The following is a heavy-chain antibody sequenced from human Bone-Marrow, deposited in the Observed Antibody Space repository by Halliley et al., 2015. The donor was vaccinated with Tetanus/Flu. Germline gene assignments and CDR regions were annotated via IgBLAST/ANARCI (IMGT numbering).Heavy chain of an antibody. CDR2: ISWGGDGI. D-gene: IGHD4-17*01. CDR1: GFTFDDYA. J-gene: IGHJ3*01. Sequence: SLRLSCAGSGFTFDDYAMHWVRQPPGKGLEWVAGISWGGDGIDYADSVKGRFTISRDNAQNSLYLQLNSLTTEDTALYYCVKDFGDYGKTDPFDVWGQGTTVTVSS. CDR3: VKDFGDYGKTDPFDV. V-gene: IGHV3-9*01.